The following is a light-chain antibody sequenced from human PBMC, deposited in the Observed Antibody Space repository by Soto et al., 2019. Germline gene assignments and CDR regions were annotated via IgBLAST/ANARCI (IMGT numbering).Light chain of an antibody. J-gene: IGKJ2*01. CDR1: QSVSSW. CDR3: QQYYSYSSMYP. Sequence: DIQMTQSPSTLSASVGDRVTITCRASQSVSSWLAWYQQRPGKAPQLLIYKASSLQSGVPSRFSGSGSGTEITLNISSLHPDDFATYYCQQYYSYSSMYPFGQGTRLEIK. V-gene: IGKV1-5*03. CDR2: KAS.